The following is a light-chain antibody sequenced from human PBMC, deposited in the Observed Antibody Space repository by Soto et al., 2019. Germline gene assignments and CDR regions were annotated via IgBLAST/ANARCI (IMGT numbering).Light chain of an antibody. Sequence: DIQMTQSPSSVSASVGDRVTITCRASQGVSTWLAWYQQKPGKAPNLLIYTASSLQSRVPSRLRGSGCRKGLTRRINGLQPEDFATPYCQQAASFQSTVVQGTSLQIK. V-gene: IGKV1-12*01. CDR2: TAS. CDR3: QQAASFQST. CDR1: QGVSTW. J-gene: IGKJ5*01.